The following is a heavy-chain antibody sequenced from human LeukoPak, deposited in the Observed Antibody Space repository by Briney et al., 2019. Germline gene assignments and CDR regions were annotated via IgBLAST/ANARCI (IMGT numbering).Heavy chain of an antibody. CDR1: GFTFSSYA. CDR2: ISSTGGYT. Sequence: PGGSLRLSCAASGFTFSSYAMSWVRQAPGKGLEWVSSISSTGGYTYYADSVKGRFTISRDNAKNSLFLQMSSLRAEDTAVYYCTTSGGYTYGSFFDFWGQGTLVTVSS. V-gene: IGHV3-21*01. J-gene: IGHJ4*02. D-gene: IGHD5-18*01. CDR3: TTSGGYTYGSFFDF.